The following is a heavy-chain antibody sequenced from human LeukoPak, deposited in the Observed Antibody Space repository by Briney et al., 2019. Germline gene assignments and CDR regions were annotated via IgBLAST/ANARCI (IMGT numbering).Heavy chain of an antibody. J-gene: IGHJ6*02. CDR2: ISDDGSNK. CDR3: AKELKNYGSGSYFESRGEDV. Sequence: PGGSLRLSCAASGFTFSNYAMHWVRQAPGKGLEWVAVISDDGSNKYYADSVKGRFTISRDNSKNTLYLQMNSLRAEDTAVYYCAKELKNYGSGSYFESRGEDVWGQGTTVTVSS. D-gene: IGHD3-10*01. CDR1: GFTFSNYA. V-gene: IGHV3-30-3*01.